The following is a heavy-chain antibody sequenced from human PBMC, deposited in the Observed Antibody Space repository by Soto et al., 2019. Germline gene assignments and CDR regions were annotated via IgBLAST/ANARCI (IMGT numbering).Heavy chain of an antibody. J-gene: IGHJ6*02. V-gene: IGHV3-48*03. D-gene: IGHD6-13*01. Sequence: EVQLVESGGGLVQPGGSLRLSCAASGFTFSSYEMNWVRQAPGKGLEWVSYISSSGSTIYYADSVKGRFTISRDNAKNSLYLQMNSLRAEDTAVYYCAREGGDSTQTDIQYYYGMDVWGQGTTVTVSS. CDR1: GFTFSSYE. CDR2: ISSSGSTI. CDR3: AREGGDSTQTDIQYYYGMDV.